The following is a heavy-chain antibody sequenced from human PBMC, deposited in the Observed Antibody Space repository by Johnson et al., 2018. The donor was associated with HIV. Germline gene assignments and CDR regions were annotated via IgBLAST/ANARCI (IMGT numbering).Heavy chain of an antibody. CDR1: GFTFSSYA. CDR2: ISGSGGST. V-gene: IGHV3-23*04. D-gene: IGHD4-23*01. J-gene: IGHJ3*01. Sequence: VQLVESGGGVVQPGRSLRLSCAASGFTFSSYAMHWVRQAPGKGLEWVSAISGSGGSTYYAYSVKGRFTISRDNSNNTLYLQMNSLRAEDTAVYYCARDPPYGGNPSAFDVWGQGTMVTVSS. CDR3: ARDPPYGGNPSAFDV.